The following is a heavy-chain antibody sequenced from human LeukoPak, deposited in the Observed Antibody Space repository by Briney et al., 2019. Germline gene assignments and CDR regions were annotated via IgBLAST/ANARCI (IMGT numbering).Heavy chain of an antibody. CDR1: GFTFNSYW. J-gene: IGHJ4*02. V-gene: IGHV3-7*01. Sequence: GGSLRLSCAASGFTFNSYWMSWVRQAPGKGLEWVANIKQDGSEKYYVDSVKGRFTISRDNAKNSLYLQMNSLRAEDTAVYYCARGGNSGYYPYDYWGQGTLVTVSS. D-gene: IGHD3-22*01. CDR2: IKQDGSEK. CDR3: ARGGNSGYYPYDY.